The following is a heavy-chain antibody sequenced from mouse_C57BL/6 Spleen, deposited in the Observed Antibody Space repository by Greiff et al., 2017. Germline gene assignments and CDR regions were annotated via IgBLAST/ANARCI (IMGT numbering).Heavy chain of an antibody. CDR1: GFTFSSYG. Sequence: EVKLVESGGDLVKPGGSLKLSCAASGFTFSSYGMSWVRQTPDKRLEWVATISSGGSYTYYPDSVKGRFTISRDHAKNTLYLQMSSLKSEDTAMYYCARQTGTLYYNAMDYWGQGTSVTVSS. CDR3: ARQTGTLYYNAMDY. D-gene: IGHD4-1*01. CDR2: ISSGGSYT. J-gene: IGHJ4*01. V-gene: IGHV5-6*01.